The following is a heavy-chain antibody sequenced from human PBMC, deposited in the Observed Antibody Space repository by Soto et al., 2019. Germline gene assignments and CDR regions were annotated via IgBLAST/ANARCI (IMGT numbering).Heavy chain of an antibody. CDR3: ARDFGHGYYLDY. D-gene: IGHD3-3*01. CDR2: ITDSSDTA. CDR1: GFSFSNYN. J-gene: IGHJ4*02. V-gene: IGHV3-48*02. Sequence: EVQLVESGGGLVQPGGSLRLSCVASGFSFSNYNMNWVRQAPGKGLEWVSYITDSSDTAHYADSVRGRFTISRDNAESSLYLQMNSLRDEDTAVYFCARDFGHGYYLDYWGRGTLVTVSS.